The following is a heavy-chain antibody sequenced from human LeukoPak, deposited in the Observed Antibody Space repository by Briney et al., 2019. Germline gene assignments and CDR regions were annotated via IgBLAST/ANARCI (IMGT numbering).Heavy chain of an antibody. CDR2: ISWDGGST. CDR1: GFTFSSYA. Sequence: GGSLRLSCAASGFTFSSYAMSWVRQAPGKGLEWVSLISWDGGSTYYADSVKGRFTISRDNSKNSLYLQMNSLRTEDTALYYCAKDISSFGVVIMSFGMDVWGQGTTVTVSS. CDR3: AKDISSFGVVIMSFGMDV. J-gene: IGHJ6*02. D-gene: IGHD3-3*01. V-gene: IGHV3-43*02.